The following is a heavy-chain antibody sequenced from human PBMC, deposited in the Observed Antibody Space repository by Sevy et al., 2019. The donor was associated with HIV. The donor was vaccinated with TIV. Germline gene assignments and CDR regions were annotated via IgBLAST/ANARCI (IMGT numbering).Heavy chain of an antibody. J-gene: IGHJ4*02. V-gene: IGHV3-23*01. Sequence: GSLRLSCAASGFAFYEYSMSWIRQAPGKGLEWVATLSFGCGKINYADSVKGGFTISRDNSKNSFYLQMDNLRVEDTALYYCAREGCSRPHDYWGQGTRVTVSS. CDR2: LSFGCGKI. CDR1: GFAFYEYS. CDR3: AREGCSRPHDY. D-gene: IGHD2-8*01.